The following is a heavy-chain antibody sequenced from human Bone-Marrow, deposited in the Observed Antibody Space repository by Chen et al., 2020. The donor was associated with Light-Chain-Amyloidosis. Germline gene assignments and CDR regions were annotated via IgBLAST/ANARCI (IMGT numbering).Heavy chain of an antibody. CDR1: GFTFSSYS. D-gene: IGHD3-22*01. Sequence: EVQLVESGGGLVKPGGSLRLSCAASGFTFSSYSMNWVRQAPGKGLEWVSSISSSSSYIYYADSVKGRFTISRDNAKNSLYLQMNSLRAEDTAVYYCANMIANHDAFDIWGQGTMVTVSS. J-gene: IGHJ3*02. CDR2: ISSSSSYI. V-gene: IGHV3-21*01. CDR3: ANMIANHDAFDI.